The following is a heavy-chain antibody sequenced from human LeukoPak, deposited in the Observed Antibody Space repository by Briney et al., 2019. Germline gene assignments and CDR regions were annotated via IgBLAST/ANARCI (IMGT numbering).Heavy chain of an antibody. D-gene: IGHD3-16*01. J-gene: IGHJ4*02. V-gene: IGHV3-30*04. Sequence: PGGSLRLSCAASGFTFSTYAMHWVRQAPGKGLEWVAVISYDGTSKYYRDSVKGRLTISRDNSKNTVYLQMNSLRVEDTAAYYCARDGGSYWGQGTLVTVSS. CDR1: GFTFSTYA. CDR2: ISYDGTSK. CDR3: ARDGGSY.